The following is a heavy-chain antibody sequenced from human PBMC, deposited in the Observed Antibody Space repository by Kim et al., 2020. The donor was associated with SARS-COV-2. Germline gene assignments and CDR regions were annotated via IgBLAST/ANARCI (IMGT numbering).Heavy chain of an antibody. CDR2: INTNTGNP. J-gene: IGHJ4*02. D-gene: IGHD5-18*01. Sequence: ASVKVFCKASGYTFTSYAMNWVRQAPGQGLEWMGCINTNTGNPTYAQGFTGRFVFSLDTSVSTAYLQISSLKAEDSAVYYCASEGPWIQLCSHPDYWVQG. CDR3: ASEGPWIQLCSHPDY. CDR1: GYTFTSYA. V-gene: IGHV7-4-1*02.